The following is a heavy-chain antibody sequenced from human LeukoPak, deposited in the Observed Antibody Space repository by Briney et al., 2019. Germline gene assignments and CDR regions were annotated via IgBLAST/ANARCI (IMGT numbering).Heavy chain of an antibody. V-gene: IGHV1-18*01. CDR2: ISAYNGNT. Sequence: ASVKVSCKASGYIFTSYGISWVRQAPGQGLEWMGWISAYNGNTNYAQKLQGRVTMTTDTSTSTAYMELRSLRSDDTAVYYCAREAVAALRHWFDPWGQGTLVTVSS. J-gene: IGHJ5*02. CDR1: GYIFTSYG. CDR3: AREAVAALRHWFDP. D-gene: IGHD6-19*01.